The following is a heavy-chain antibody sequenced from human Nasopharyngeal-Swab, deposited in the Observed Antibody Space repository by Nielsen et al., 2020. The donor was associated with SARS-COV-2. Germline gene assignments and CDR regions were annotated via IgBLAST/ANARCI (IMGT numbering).Heavy chain of an antibody. CDR3: VVVAAAGVPDY. D-gene: IGHD6-13*01. Sequence: GESLKISCSASGFTFSSYAMHWVRQAPGKGLEYVSAISSNGGSTYYADSVRGRFTISRDNSKNTLFLQMSSLRVEDTAVYYCVVVAAAGVPDYWGQGTLVTVSS. CDR1: GFTFSSYA. V-gene: IGHV3-64D*08. J-gene: IGHJ4*02. CDR2: ISSNGGST.